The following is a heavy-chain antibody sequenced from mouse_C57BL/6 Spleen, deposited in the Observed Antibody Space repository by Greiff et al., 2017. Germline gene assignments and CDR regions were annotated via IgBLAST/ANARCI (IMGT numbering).Heavy chain of an antibody. D-gene: IGHD1-1*01. J-gene: IGHJ3*01. CDR3: ARGDYGSSAWFAY. Sequence: VQLQQSGPGMVKPSQSLSLTCTVTGYSITSGYDWHWIRHFPGNKLEWMGYISYSGSTNYNPSLNSRISITHDTSKNHFFLKLNSVTTEDTATYYCARGDYGSSAWFAYWGQGTLVTVSA. CDR1: GYSITSGYD. CDR2: ISYSGST. V-gene: IGHV3-1*01.